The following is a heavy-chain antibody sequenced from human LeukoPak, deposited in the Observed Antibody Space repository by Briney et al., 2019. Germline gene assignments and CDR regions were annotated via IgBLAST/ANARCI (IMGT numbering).Heavy chain of an antibody. V-gene: IGHV4-34*01. Sequence: SETLSLTCAVYGGSFSDYYWTWIRQPPGKGLEWIGEINHSGSTNYNPSLKSRVTISVDTSKKQFFLRLSSVTAADTAVYYCARNHPDYWGQGTLVTVSS. CDR2: INHSGST. CDR1: GGSFSDYY. CDR3: ARNHPDY. J-gene: IGHJ4*02. D-gene: IGHD1-14*01.